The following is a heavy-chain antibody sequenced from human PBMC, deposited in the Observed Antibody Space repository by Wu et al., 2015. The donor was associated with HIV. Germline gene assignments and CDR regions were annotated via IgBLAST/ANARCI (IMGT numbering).Heavy chain of an antibody. V-gene: IGHV1-2*02. D-gene: IGHD3-3*01. CDR3: ARDNLHYYDFWSGYFQH. CDR2: INPNSGGT. Sequence: QVQLVQSGAEVKKPGASVKVSCKASGYTFTGYYMHWVRQAPGQELEWMGWINPNSGGTNYAQKFQGRVTMTRDTSISTAYMELSRLRSDDTAVYYCARDNLHYYDFWSGYFQHWGQGTLVTVSS. CDR1: GYTFTGYY. J-gene: IGHJ1*01.